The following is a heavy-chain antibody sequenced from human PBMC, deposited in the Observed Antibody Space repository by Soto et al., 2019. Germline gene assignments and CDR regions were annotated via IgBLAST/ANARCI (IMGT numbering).Heavy chain of an antibody. CDR3: ARGTHYYDSIGYSHFFDY. Sequence: LRLSCRASGFTFSDFAMSWVRQAPGKGLEWVSSISSNGNYIYYADSMKGRFTISRDNAEKSLYPQMNSLRGEDTAVYYCARGTHYYDSIGYSHFFDYWGQGTLVTVSS. V-gene: IGHV3-21*01. J-gene: IGHJ4*02. CDR1: GFTFSDFA. D-gene: IGHD3-22*01. CDR2: ISSNGNYI.